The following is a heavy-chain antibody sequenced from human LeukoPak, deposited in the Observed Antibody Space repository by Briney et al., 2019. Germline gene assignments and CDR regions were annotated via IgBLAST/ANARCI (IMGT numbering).Heavy chain of an antibody. J-gene: IGHJ4*02. V-gene: IGHV3-33*01. CDR1: GFTFSSYG. D-gene: IGHD3-22*01. Sequence: AGGSLRLSCAASGFTFSSYGMHWVRQAPGKGLEWVAVIWYDGSNKYYADSVKGRFTISRDNSKNTLYLQMNSLRAEDTAVYYCATYDSSGYYYDASFDYWGQGTLVTVSS. CDR3: ATYDSSGYYYDASFDY. CDR2: IWYDGSNK.